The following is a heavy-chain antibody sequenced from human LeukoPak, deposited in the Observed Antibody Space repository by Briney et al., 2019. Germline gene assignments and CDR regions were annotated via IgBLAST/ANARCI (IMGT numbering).Heavy chain of an antibody. CDR3: ARGPYISSWYYFDD. Sequence: SETLSLTCTVSGGSICTYFWSWIRQSPGTGLEWIGYVFYDGNTNYNPSLKSRVTISVDTSKNQFSLKMRSVSAADTAVYYCARGPYISSWYYFDDWGQGTLVTVSS. CDR1: GGSICTYF. J-gene: IGHJ4*02. V-gene: IGHV4-59*01. CDR2: VFYDGNT. D-gene: IGHD6-13*01.